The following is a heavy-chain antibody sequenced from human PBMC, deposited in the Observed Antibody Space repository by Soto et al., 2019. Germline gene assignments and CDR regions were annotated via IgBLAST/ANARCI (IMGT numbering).Heavy chain of an antibody. CDR3: ARGRRVRGYSN. Sequence: QVQLQQWGAGLLKPSETLSLTCAVYGGSFSGYYWSWIRQPPGKGLEWIGEINHSGSTNYNPSLKSRVTISVDTSKNQFSLKLSSVTAADTAVYYCARGRRVRGYSNWGQGTLVTVSS. CDR2: INHSGST. CDR1: GGSFSGYY. D-gene: IGHD5-12*01. V-gene: IGHV4-34*01. J-gene: IGHJ4*02.